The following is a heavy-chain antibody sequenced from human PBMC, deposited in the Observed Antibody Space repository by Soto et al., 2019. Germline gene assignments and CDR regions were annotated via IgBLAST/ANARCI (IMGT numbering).Heavy chain of an antibody. CDR3: ARVGPWVPYYYESSPYTFENWFDP. Sequence: GGSLRLSCEASGFAFDVHSMNWVRQVPGRGLEWVASITSRSVYIWYADSVRGRFTISRDNAKNSVYLQLSGLRDDDTAVYYCARVGPWVPYYYESSPYTFENWFDPWGQGTLVTVSS. CDR2: ITSRSVYI. V-gene: IGHV3-21*04. CDR1: GFAFDVHS. J-gene: IGHJ5*02. D-gene: IGHD3-22*01.